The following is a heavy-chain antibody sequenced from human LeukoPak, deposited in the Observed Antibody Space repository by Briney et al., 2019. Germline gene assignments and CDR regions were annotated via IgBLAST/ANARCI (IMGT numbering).Heavy chain of an antibody. V-gene: IGHV3-23*01. CDR2: ISDTGNT. D-gene: IGHD2-15*01. CDR3: AKAPVTTCRGAFCYPFDY. Sequence: GGSLRLSCAGSGFTFSSYGMHWVRQAPGKGLEWVSAISDTGNTYHADSVKGRFTISRDSSKNTLFLQMNRLRPEDAAVYYCAKAPVTTCRGAFCYPFDYWGLGTLVTVSS. CDR1: GFTFSSYG. J-gene: IGHJ4*02.